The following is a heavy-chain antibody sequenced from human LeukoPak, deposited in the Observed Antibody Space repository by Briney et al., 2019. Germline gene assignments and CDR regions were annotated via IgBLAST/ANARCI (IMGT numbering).Heavy chain of an antibody. V-gene: IGHV5-51*01. Sequence: GESLKISCKGSGYSLTSYWIGWVRQMPGKGLEWMGIIYPGDSDTRYSPSFQGQVTISADKSISTAYLQWSSLKASDTAMYYCAVTSGITIFGVVPYYYYYMDVWGKGTTVTVSS. CDR2: IYPGDSDT. CDR3: AVTSGITIFGVVPYYYYYMDV. J-gene: IGHJ6*03. CDR1: GYSLTSYW. D-gene: IGHD3-3*01.